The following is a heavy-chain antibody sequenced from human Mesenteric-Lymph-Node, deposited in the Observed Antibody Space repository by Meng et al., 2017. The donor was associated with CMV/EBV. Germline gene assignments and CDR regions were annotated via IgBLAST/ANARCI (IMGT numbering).Heavy chain of an antibody. CDR3: ATIADYGSGGSYTEEGY. J-gene: IGHJ4*02. V-gene: IGHV3-21*06. CDR2: IGSVGDFI. CDR1: GFTFSSYS. Sequence: GESLKISCAASGFTFSSYSMNWVRQAPGKGLEWVSSIGSVGDFIYYADSVRGRFTISRDNPNSLLFLQMDSLRVEDTAVYYCATIADYGSGGSYTEEGYWGQGTLVTVSS. D-gene: IGHD3-10*01.